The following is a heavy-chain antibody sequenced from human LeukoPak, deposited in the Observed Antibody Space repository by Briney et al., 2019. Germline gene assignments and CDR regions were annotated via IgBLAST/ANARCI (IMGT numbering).Heavy chain of an antibody. D-gene: IGHD6-19*01. CDR2: IYPGDSET. J-gene: IGHJ5*02. V-gene: IGHV5-51*01. CDR1: GYIFSSYW. CDR3: ARHSSGWYSRFDP. Sequence: GESLKISCQASGYIFSSYWIGWVRQMPGKGLEWMAIIYPGDSETKYSPSFQGQVTISVDKSISTTYLQWSSVKASDTAMYYCARHSSGWYSRFDPWGQGTLVTVSS.